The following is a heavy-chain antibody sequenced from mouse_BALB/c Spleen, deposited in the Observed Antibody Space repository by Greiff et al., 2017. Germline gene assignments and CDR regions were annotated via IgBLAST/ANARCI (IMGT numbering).Heavy chain of an antibody. V-gene: IGHV2-9*02. D-gene: IGHD1-2*01. J-gene: IGHJ2*01. CDR2: IWAGGST. Sequence: VKLQQSGPGLVAPSQSLSITCTVSGFSLTSYGVSWVRQPPGKGLEWLGVIWAGGSTNYNSALMSRLSISKDNSKSQVFLKMNSLQTDDTAMYYCARAVLRPYYFDYWGQGTTLTVSS. CDR3: ARAVLRPYYFDY. CDR1: GFSLTSYG.